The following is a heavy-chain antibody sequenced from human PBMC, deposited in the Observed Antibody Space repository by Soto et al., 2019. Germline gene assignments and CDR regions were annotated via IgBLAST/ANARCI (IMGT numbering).Heavy chain of an antibody. Sequence: QVQLVESGGGVVQPGRSLRLSCAASGFTFSSYAMHWVRQAPGKGLEWVAVISYDGSNKYYADSVKGRFTISRDNSKNTPYLQMNSLRAEDTAVYYCARVLSNYYYYGMDVWGQGTTVTVSS. CDR2: ISYDGSNK. CDR1: GFTFSSYA. J-gene: IGHJ6*02. CDR3: ARVLSNYYYYGMDV. D-gene: IGHD3-3*01. V-gene: IGHV3-30-3*01.